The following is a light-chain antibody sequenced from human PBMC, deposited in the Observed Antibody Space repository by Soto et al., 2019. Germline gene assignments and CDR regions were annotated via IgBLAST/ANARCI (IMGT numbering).Light chain of an antibody. CDR2: AAS. J-gene: IGKJ1*01. CDR1: QGISNF. V-gene: IGKV1-27*01. Sequence: DIQMTQSPPSLSASVGDRVTITCRASQGISNFLAWYQQKPGTAPKLLISAASTVHSGVSSRFSGSGSGTDFTLTISFFQPGDVATYYCQKYNSAPWTFGQGTKVDIK. CDR3: QKYNSAPWT.